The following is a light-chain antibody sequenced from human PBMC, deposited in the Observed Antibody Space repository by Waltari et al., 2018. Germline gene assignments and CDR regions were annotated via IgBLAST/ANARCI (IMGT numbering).Light chain of an antibody. V-gene: IGLV3-1*01. J-gene: IGLJ2*01. CDR1: ALGNKY. CDR3: QTCDTNTVV. CDR2: EDE. Sequence: SFALTQAPSLSVSPGQTATIACSGDALGNKYVCWYQQKPGQSPVLVIFEDEKRPSGIPERFSASNSGNTALLTITGVQALDEAAYYCQTCDTNTVVFGGGTKLTVL.